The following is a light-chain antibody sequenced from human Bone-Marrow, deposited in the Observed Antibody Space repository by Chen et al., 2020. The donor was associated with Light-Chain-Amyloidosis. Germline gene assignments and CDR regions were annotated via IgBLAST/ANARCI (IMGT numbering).Light chain of an antibody. J-gene: IGLJ1*01. Sequence: QSALTQPASVSGSPGQSTTISCTGTSSDVGGDNHVSWYQQHPDKAPKLMIYEVTNQPSWVPDRFSGSKSDNTASLNISELQTEDEADYFCSSSTITNTLVFGSGTRVTVL. V-gene: IGLV2-14*01. CDR3: SSSTITNTLV. CDR2: EVT. CDR1: SSDVGGDNH.